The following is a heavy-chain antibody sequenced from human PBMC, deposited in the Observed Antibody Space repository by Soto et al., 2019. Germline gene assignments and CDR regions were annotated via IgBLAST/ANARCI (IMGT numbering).Heavy chain of an antibody. V-gene: IGHV4-31*03. CDR3: ATLIRGDEDFDI. CDR2: IYYSGST. D-gene: IGHD3-16*01. Sequence: SETLSLTCTVSGGSISSGGYYWSWIRQHPGKGLEWIGYIYYSGSTYYNPSLKSRVTISVDTSKNQFSLKLSSVTAADTAVYYCATLIRGDEDFDIWGQGTMVTVSS. J-gene: IGHJ3*02. CDR1: GGSISSGGYY.